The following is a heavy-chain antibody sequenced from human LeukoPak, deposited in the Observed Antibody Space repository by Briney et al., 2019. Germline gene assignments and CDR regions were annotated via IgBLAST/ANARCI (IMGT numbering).Heavy chain of an antibody. CDR3: ARQAGDSGYDFDY. CDR2: INHSGST. Sequence: SETLSLTCAVYGGSFSGYYWSWIRQPPGKGLEWIGEINHSGSTNYNPSLKSRVTISVDTSKNQFSLKLSSVTAADTAVYYCARQAGDSGYDFDYWGQGTLVTVSS. J-gene: IGHJ4*02. D-gene: IGHD5-12*01. V-gene: IGHV4-34*01. CDR1: GGSFSGYY.